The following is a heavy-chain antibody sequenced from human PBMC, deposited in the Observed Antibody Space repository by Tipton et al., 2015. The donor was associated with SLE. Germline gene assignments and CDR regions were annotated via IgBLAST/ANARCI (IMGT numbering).Heavy chain of an antibody. V-gene: IGHV4-4*07. CDR1: GDSVGTNY. CDR2: LYGSGSPT. J-gene: IGHJ4*02. D-gene: IGHD3-22*01. CDR3: ARGNFYDTHGN. Sequence: TLSLTCTVSGDSVGTNYWNWIRQPAGKGLEWIGRLYGSGSPTHYNPSLEGRVTVSVDTSQNQVSLKLTSVTAADTAVYYCARGNFYDTHGNWGQGTLVPVSS.